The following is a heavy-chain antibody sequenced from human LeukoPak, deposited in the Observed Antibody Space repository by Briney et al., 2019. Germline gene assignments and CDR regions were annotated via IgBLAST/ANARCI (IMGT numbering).Heavy chain of an antibody. CDR2: IYYSGST. Sequence: SETLSLTCTVSGGSIGSYYWSWIRQPPGKGLEWIGYIYYSGSTNYNPSLKSRVTISVDTSKNQFSLKLSSVTAADTAVYYCSGFSPRLYYFDYWGQGTLVTVSS. J-gene: IGHJ4*02. CDR1: GGSIGSYY. V-gene: IGHV4-59*01. CDR3: SGFSPRLYYFDY. D-gene: IGHD3-16*01.